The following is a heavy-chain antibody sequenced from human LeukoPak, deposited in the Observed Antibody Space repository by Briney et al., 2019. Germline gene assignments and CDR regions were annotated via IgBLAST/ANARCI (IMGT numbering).Heavy chain of an antibody. D-gene: IGHD5-24*01. Sequence: SQTLSLTCTVSGGSISSGSYYWNWIRQPAGKGLEWIGRIYSSGSTNYNPSLKSRVTISVDTSKNQFSLKLSSVTAADTAVYYCARARDGYNLDYYYYMDVWGKGTTVTVSS. CDR2: IYSSGST. CDR1: GGSISSGSYY. V-gene: IGHV4-61*02. J-gene: IGHJ6*03. CDR3: ARARDGYNLDYYYYMDV.